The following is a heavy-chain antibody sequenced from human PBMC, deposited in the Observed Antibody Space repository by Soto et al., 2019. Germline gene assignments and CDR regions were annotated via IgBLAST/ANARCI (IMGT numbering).Heavy chain of an antibody. J-gene: IGHJ4*02. Sequence: ASVKVSCKASGYTFTSYDINWVRQATGQGLEWMGWMNPNSGNTGYAQKFQGRVTMTRNTSISTAYMELSSLRSEDTAVYYCAGRWTWGSYRYTFGYWGQGTLVTVSS. V-gene: IGHV1-8*01. D-gene: IGHD3-16*02. CDR1: GYTFTSYD. CDR2: MNPNSGNT. CDR3: AGRWTWGSYRYTFGY.